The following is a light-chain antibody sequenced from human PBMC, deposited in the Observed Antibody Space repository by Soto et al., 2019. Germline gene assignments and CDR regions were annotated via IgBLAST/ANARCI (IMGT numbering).Light chain of an antibody. CDR2: TAS. CDR1: QSVGSD. J-gene: IGKJ5*01. Sequence: IVRTQSPATLSLSAGERATISCRASQSVGSDLAWYKQKPGQAPRLLMYTASTRATGIPARLSGSGSGTEFTLTISGLQSEYFAIYFCQQYKSWPITFGQGTRLEIK. V-gene: IGKV3-15*01. CDR3: QQYKSWPIT.